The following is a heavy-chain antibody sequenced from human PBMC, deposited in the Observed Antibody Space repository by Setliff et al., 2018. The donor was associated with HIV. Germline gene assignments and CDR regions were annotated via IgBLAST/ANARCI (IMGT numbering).Heavy chain of an antibody. CDR3: AKRTFGSGRFDP. CDR1: GDSISSGSYY. D-gene: IGHD3-16*01. Sequence: SETLSLTCSVSGDSISSGSYYWSWIRLPAGKGLEWIGQIHTTGSTNYNPSLKSRVTISIDTSKNQFSLKLNSVTATGTAVYYCAKRTFGSGRFDPWGQGTLVTVSS. CDR2: IHTTGST. J-gene: IGHJ5*02. V-gene: IGHV4-61*09.